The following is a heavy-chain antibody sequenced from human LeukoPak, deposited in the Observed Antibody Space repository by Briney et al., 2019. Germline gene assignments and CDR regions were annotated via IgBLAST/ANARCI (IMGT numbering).Heavy chain of an antibody. V-gene: IGHV1-18*04. Sequence: ASVTVSFKPSVYTFTNYGISWVRQAPGQGLEWMGWIGDYNGDTNYAQKFQGRVTMTTDTSTSTAYMDLRSLRSDDTAVYYCTRDHCRGDNCPSFDYWGQGTLVTVSS. CDR1: VYTFTNYG. CDR3: TRDHCRGDNCPSFDY. J-gene: IGHJ4*02. D-gene: IGHD2-15*01. CDR2: IGDYNGDT.